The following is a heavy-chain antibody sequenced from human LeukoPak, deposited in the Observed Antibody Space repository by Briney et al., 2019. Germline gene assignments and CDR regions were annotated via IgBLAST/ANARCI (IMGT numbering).Heavy chain of an antibody. Sequence: ASVKVSCKASGGTFSSYAISWVRQAPGQGLEWMGGIIPIFGTANYAQKFQGRVTITADESTSTAYMELSSLRSEDTAVYYCARAYSSGYIDGMDVWGQGTTVTVSS. J-gene: IGHJ6*02. V-gene: IGHV1-69*13. CDR3: ARAYSSGYIDGMDV. CDR2: IIPIFGTA. CDR1: GGTFSSYA. D-gene: IGHD6-19*01.